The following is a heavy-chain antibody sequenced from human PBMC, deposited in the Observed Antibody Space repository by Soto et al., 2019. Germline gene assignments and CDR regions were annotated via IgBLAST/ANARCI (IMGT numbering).Heavy chain of an antibody. CDR3: ARGDSTDCSNGVCSFFYNHDMDV. CDR2: INPKSGGT. J-gene: IGHJ6*02. V-gene: IGHV1-2*04. CDR1: GYSFTDYH. Sequence: ASVKVSCKASGYSFTDYHIHWVRQAPGQGLEWLGRINPKSGGTSTAQKFQGWVTMTTDTSISTASMELTRLTSDDTSIYYCARGDSTDCSNGVCSFFYNHDMDVWGQGTTVTVSS. D-gene: IGHD2-8*01.